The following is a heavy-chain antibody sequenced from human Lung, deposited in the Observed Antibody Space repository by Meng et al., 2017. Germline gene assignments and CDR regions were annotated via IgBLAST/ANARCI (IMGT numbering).Heavy chain of an antibody. J-gene: IGHJ4*02. CDR3: ARGPTTMAHDFDY. CDR1: GGSFSDYY. CDR2: INHSGST. Sequence: VQLNQWGAGLLKPSEHLSLTCVVSGGSFSDYYWSWIRQPPGKGLEWIGEINHSGSTNYNPSLESRATISVDTSQNNLSLKLSSVTAADSAVYYCARGPTTMAHDFDYWGQGTLVTVSS. V-gene: IGHV4-34*01. D-gene: IGHD4-11*01.